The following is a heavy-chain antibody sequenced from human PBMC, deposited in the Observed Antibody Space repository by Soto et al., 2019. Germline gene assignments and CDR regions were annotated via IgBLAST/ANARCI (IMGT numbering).Heavy chain of an antibody. D-gene: IGHD2-2*01. Sequence: EVQLVESGGGLVQPGGSLRLSCAASGFTFSSYSMNWVRQAPGKGLEWVSYISSSSSTIYYADSVKGRFTISRDNAKNSLYLRMNSLRDEDTAVYYCARDRVEGLPVHDYWGQGTLVTVSS. CDR3: ARDRVEGLPVHDY. J-gene: IGHJ4*02. CDR2: ISSSSSTI. CDR1: GFTFSSYS. V-gene: IGHV3-48*02.